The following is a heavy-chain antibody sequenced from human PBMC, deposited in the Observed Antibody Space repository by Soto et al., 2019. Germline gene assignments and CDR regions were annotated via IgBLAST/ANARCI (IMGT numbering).Heavy chain of an antibody. CDR2: IKPDGSEK. CDR1: GFTFTNYW. V-gene: IGHV3-7*04. CDR3: ARGDYSDTSGPFSDAFDI. Sequence: GGSLRLSCAASGFTFTNYWMSWVRQAPGKGLEWVANIKPDGSEKWYVDSVKGRFTISRDNAKNSLYLQMISLRVEDTAMYYCARGDYSDTSGPFSDAFDIWGQGTMVTVSS. J-gene: IGHJ3*02. D-gene: IGHD3-22*01.